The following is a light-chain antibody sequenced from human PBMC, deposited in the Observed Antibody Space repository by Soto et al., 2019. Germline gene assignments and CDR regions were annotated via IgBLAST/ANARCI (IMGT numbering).Light chain of an antibody. CDR2: DAS. V-gene: IGKV1-5*01. CDR3: QQYNTYSSLT. CDR1: QNINAW. Sequence: DIHMTQSPSSRSVSVGDRVTITCRTSQNINAWLAWYQQRPGQAPKLXIYDASTVQSGVPSRFSGSGSGTEFTLTTSSLQPDDFATYYCQQYNTYSSLTLGGGTKVDIK. J-gene: IGKJ4*01.